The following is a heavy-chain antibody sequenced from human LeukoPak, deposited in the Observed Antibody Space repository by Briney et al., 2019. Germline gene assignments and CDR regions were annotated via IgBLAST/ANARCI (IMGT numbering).Heavy chain of an antibody. Sequence: GGSLRLSCAASGFTFSSYAMSWVRQAPGKGLEWVSGISASGGSTYYADSVKGRFTISRDNSKNTLYLQMNSLRAEDTAVYYCAKGSGVLPPMTYLVHWGQGTLVTVSS. CDR1: GFTFSSYA. CDR3: AKGSGVLPPMTYLVH. V-gene: IGHV3-23*01. J-gene: IGHJ4*02. CDR2: ISASGGST. D-gene: IGHD1-14*01.